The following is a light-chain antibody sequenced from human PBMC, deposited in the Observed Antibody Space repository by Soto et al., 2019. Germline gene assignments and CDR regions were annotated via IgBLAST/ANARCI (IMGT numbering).Light chain of an antibody. V-gene: IGKV3-15*01. Sequence: EIVMTQSPATLSVSPGERATLSCRASQSVTNNLAWYQQKPGQAPRLLMYDVSTRATGFPARFSGSGSGTEFTLTISSLQSEDFAVYYCQQYNSWPPVYTFGQGTKLEIK. CDR1: QSVTNN. CDR3: QQYNSWPPVYT. CDR2: DVS. J-gene: IGKJ2*01.